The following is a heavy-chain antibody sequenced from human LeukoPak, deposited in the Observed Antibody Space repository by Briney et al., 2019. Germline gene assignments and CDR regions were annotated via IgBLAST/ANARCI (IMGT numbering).Heavy chain of an antibody. CDR2: IYSGGST. CDR1: GFTVSSNY. V-gene: IGHV3-53*01. CDR3: AKDTYSFGTSPLDH. J-gene: IGHJ4*02. Sequence: PGGSLRLSCAASGFTVSSNYMSWVRQAPGKGLEWVSVIYSGGSTYYADSVKGRFTISRDNSKNTLHLQMNSLRAEDTALYYCAKDTYSFGTSPLDHWGQGTLVTVSS. D-gene: IGHD2-2*01.